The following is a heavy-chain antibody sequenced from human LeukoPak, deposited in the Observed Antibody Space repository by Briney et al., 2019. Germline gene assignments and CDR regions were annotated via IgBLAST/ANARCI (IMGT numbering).Heavy chain of an antibody. Sequence: GGTLRLSCAASGFTFSSYWMTWVRQAPGKGLEWVSGISGSGGSTYYADSVKGRFTISRDNSKKTLYLQMNSLRAEDTALYYCAKEQRGYSGYMVGSCFDPWGQGTLVTVSS. CDR3: AKEQRGYSGYMVGSCFDP. J-gene: IGHJ5*02. V-gene: IGHV3-23*01. CDR2: ISGSGGST. D-gene: IGHD5-12*01. CDR1: GFTFSSYW.